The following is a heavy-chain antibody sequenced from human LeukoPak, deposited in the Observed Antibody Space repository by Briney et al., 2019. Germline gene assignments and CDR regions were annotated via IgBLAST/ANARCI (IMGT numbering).Heavy chain of an antibody. V-gene: IGHV3-43*01. CDR1: GFTFDDYT. J-gene: IGHJ6*02. D-gene: IGHD1-26*01. Sequence: GGSLRLSCAASGFTFDDYTMHWVRQAPGKGLEWVSLISWDGGSTYYADSVKGRFTISRDNSKNSLYLQMNSLRTEDTALYYCAKDGGSYWGHYYYYGMDVWGQGTTVTVSS. CDR2: ISWDGGST. CDR3: AKDGGSYWGHYYYYGMDV.